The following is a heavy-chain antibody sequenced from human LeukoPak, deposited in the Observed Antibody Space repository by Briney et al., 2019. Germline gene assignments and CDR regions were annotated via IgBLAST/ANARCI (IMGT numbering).Heavy chain of an antibody. CDR3: ARPDYYDSSGYYYVGAFDI. CDR2: IYPGDSDT. V-gene: IGHV5-51*01. D-gene: IGHD3-22*01. Sequence: LGESLKISCEGSGYSFTSYWIGWVRQMPGKGLEWMGIIYPGDSDTRYSPSFQGQVTISADKSISTAYLQWSSLKASDTAMYYCARPDYYDSSGYYYVGAFDIWGQGTMVTVSS. J-gene: IGHJ3*02. CDR1: GYSFTSYW.